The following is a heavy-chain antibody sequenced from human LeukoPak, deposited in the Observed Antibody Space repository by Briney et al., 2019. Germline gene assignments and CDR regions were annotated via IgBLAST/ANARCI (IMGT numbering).Heavy chain of an antibody. D-gene: IGHD6-13*01. CDR3: ARRAEYSSSWYVDY. Sequence: SETLSLTCTVSGGSIRSYSWSWIRQPPGKGLEWIGYIYYSGSTNYNPSLKSRVTISVDTSKNQFSLKLSSVTAADTAVYYCARRAEYSSSWYVDYWGQGTLVTVSS. CDR2: IYYSGST. V-gene: IGHV4-59*01. CDR1: GGSIRSYS. J-gene: IGHJ4*02.